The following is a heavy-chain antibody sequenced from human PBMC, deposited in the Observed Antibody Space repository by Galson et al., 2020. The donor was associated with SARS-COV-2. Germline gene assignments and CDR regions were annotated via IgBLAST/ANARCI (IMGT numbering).Heavy chain of an antibody. J-gene: IGHJ4*02. CDR1: GFTFSRDS. CDR2: ISSSSSDI. V-gene: IGHV3-21*01. D-gene: IGHD3-3*01. Sequence: GESLKISCAASGFTFSRDSMNWVRQAPGKGLEWVSYISSSSSDIDYADAVKGRFTISRDNAKNSLYLQMNSLRVEDTGVYYCAREQYDFWSGDTLSNWGQGTLVTVSS. CDR3: AREQYDFWSGDTLSN.